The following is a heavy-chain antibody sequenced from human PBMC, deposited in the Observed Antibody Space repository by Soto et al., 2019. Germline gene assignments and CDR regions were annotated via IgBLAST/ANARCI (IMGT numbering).Heavy chain of an antibody. D-gene: IGHD3-22*01. V-gene: IGHV1-18*01. CDR3: AGVNYDSSGISWFDP. Sequence: QVQLVQSEAEVKKPGASVKVSCKASGYTFANYGISWVRQAPGQGLEWMGWISAYSGNTNYAQKFQGRVTMTTDTSPSTSYMELRSLRSDDTAVYYCAGVNYDSSGISWFDPWGQGTLVTVSS. J-gene: IGHJ5*02. CDR2: ISAYSGNT. CDR1: GYTFANYG.